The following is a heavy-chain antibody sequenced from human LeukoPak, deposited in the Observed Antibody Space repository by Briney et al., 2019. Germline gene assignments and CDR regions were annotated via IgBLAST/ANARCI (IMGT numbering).Heavy chain of an antibody. CDR2: IYPSGST. Sequence: PSETLSLTCTVSGGSISTYFWSWIRQPPGKGLEWIGYIYPSGSTNYNPSLKSRVTISVDTSKNQISLKLSSVTAADTAVYYCASGGTRWRDAFDIWGQGTVVTVSS. CDR1: GGSISTYF. CDR3: ASGGTRWRDAFDI. J-gene: IGHJ3*02. V-gene: IGHV4-4*09. D-gene: IGHD1-7*01.